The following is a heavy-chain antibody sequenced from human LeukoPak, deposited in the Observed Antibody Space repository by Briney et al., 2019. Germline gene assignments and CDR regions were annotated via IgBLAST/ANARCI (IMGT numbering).Heavy chain of an antibody. D-gene: IGHD4-17*01. V-gene: IGHV1-69*04. CDR2: IIPILNKA. J-gene: IGHJ5*02. Sequence: SVTVSCKASGGAFSNYAISWVRQAPGQGLEWMGRIIPILNKANYAQKFQDRVIITADKSTSTAYMELSSLRSEDTAVYYCARGIYGDYGNWFDPWGQGTLVTVSS. CDR1: GGAFSNYA. CDR3: ARGIYGDYGNWFDP.